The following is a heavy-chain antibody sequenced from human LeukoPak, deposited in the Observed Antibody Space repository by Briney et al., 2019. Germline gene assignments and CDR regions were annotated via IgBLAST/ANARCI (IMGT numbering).Heavy chain of an antibody. V-gene: IGHV3-30*18. CDR1: GFTFSDYD. CDR2: ISSDGSNK. CDR3: AKNSDFDSSGLSP. Sequence: QPGRSLTLSCAASGFTFSDYDMHWVRQAPGKGLEWVAVISSDGSNKCYADSVKGRFTISRDTSKNTLYLQMNSLRPEDTAVYYCAKNSDFDSSGLSPWGQGTMVTVSS. D-gene: IGHD3-22*01. J-gene: IGHJ5*02.